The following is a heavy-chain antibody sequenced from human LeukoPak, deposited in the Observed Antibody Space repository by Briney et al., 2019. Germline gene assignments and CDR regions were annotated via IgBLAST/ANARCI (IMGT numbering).Heavy chain of an antibody. J-gene: IGHJ4*02. V-gene: IGHV4-30-4*08. CDR2: IYYSGST. CDR1: GGSISSGDYY. D-gene: IGHD6-13*01. Sequence: SETLSLTCTVSGGSISSGDYYWSWIRQPPGKGLEWIGYIYYSGSTYYNPSLKSRVTISVDTSKNQFSLKLSSVTAADTAVYYCARIAAADDYFDYWGQGTLVTVSS. CDR3: ARIAAADDYFDY.